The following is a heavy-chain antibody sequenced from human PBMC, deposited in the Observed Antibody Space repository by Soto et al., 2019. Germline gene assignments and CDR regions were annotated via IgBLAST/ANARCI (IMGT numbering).Heavy chain of an antibody. CDR1: GDTFTSYY. J-gene: IGHJ5*02. V-gene: IGHV1-46*01. Sequence: ASVKVSCKAPGDTFTSYYLNWVRQAPGQGLEWMGVINPHGGSTKYAQRFQGRITMTRDTSRSTVYMELSSLRSDDTAIYYCARSSGGNFGIIIEGSNWFDPWGQGTLVTVSS. D-gene: IGHD3-3*01. CDR2: INPHGGST. CDR3: ARSSGGNFGIIIEGSNWFDP.